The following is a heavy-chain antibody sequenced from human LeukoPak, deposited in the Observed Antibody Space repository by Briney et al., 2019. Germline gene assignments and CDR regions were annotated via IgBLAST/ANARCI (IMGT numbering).Heavy chain of an antibody. D-gene: IGHD1-26*01. Sequence: GASVKVSCKASGGTFTSYAISWVRQAPGQGLGWMGGIIPIFGTANYAQKFPGRVPITAAEATTTAYMELRSLRSDDTAVYYCARTRFIKWELLPFDYWGQGTLVTVSS. V-gene: IGHV1-69*13. J-gene: IGHJ4*02. CDR2: IIPIFGTA. CDR1: GGTFTSYA. CDR3: ARTRFIKWELLPFDY.